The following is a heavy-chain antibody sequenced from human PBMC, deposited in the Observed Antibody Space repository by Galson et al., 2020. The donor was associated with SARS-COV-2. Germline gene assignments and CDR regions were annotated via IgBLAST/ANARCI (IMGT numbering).Heavy chain of an antibody. CDR1: GGSISSYY. CDR2: IYYSGST. V-gene: IGHV4-59*01. J-gene: IGHJ6*02. Sequence: SETLSLTCTVSGGSISSYYWNWIRQSPGKGLEWIGNIYYSGSTNYNPFLKSRVTISVDTSKNQFSLKLSSVTAADTAVYYCARNSYGRIYQYGMDVWGQGTTVTVSS. D-gene: IGHD5-18*01. CDR3: ARNSYGRIYQYGMDV.